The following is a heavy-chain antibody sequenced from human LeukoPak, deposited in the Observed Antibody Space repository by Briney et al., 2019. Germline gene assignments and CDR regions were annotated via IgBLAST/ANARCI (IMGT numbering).Heavy chain of an antibody. CDR1: GGSISSSQH. CDR2: MYSSGST. D-gene: IGHD3-9*01. Sequence: PSETLSLTCTVSGGSISSSQHWGWIRQPPGKGLEWIGDMYSSGSTYCNPSLKSRVTISVDTSKSQFSLKLTSVTASDTAIYYCGKTDIYFNPIDYWGPGSLVTVSS. J-gene: IGHJ4*02. CDR3: GKTDIYFNPIDY. V-gene: IGHV4-39*07.